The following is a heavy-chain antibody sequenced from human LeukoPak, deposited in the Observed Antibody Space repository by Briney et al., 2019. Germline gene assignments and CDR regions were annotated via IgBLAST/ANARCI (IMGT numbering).Heavy chain of an antibody. V-gene: IGHV4-59*01. Sequence: SETLSLTCAVSGGSISSYSWSWSRQPPGKGLKWIGYIYDSGSTNYNPSLKSRVTISVATSKNQFSLKLSSVTAAATAVYYCARVIYYCDSSGYYTYYFDYWGQGTLVTVSS. CDR1: GGSISSYS. D-gene: IGHD3-22*01. J-gene: IGHJ4*02. CDR2: IYDSGST. CDR3: ARVIYYCDSSGYYTYYFDY.